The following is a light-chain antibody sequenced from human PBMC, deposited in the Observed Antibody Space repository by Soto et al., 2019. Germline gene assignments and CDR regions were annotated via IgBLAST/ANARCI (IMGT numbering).Light chain of an antibody. J-gene: IGLJ3*02. V-gene: IGLV1-51*01. CDR2: DND. CDR1: RSNIGNNA. CDR3: ETWASSLGAGV. Sequence: QSVLTQPPSVSAAPGQKVTVSCSGSRSNIGNNAVAWYQHLPGTAPKLLIYDNDKRPSGISDRFSASKSGTSATLAITGLQTGDEADYYCETWASSLGAGVFGGGTKVTVL.